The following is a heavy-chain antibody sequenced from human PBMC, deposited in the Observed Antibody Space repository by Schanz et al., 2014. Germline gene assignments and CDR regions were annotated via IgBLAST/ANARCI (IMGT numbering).Heavy chain of an antibody. V-gene: IGHV3-11*04. Sequence: QVQLVESGGGLVKPGGSLRLSCTASGFTFRDYQMTWIRQAPGKGPEWVSYISSGGSDTYYADSVQGRFTISRDNAKNSLYLQMNSLRTEDTAVYHCAKERDITGWNHGDYWGQGTLVTVSS. CDR2: ISSGGSDT. D-gene: IGHD6-19*01. CDR3: AKERDITGWNHGDY. CDR1: GFTFRDYQ. J-gene: IGHJ4*02.